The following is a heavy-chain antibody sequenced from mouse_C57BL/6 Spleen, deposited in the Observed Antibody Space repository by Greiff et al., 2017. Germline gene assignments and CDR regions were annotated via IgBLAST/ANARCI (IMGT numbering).Heavy chain of an antibody. Sequence: QVQLQQSGPELVKPGASVKISCKASGYAFSSSWMNWVKQRPGKGLEWIGRIYPGDGDTNYNGKFKGKATLTADKSSSTAYMQLSSLTSEDSAVYFCARWYYVGNAMDDWGQGTSVTVSS. CDR3: ARWYYVGNAMDD. V-gene: IGHV1-82*01. CDR2: IYPGDGDT. J-gene: IGHJ4*01. D-gene: IGHD1-1*01. CDR1: GYAFSSSW.